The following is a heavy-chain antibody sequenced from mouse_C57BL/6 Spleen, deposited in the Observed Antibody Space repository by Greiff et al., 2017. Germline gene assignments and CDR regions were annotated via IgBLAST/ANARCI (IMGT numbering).Heavy chain of an antibody. J-gene: IGHJ2*01. CDR1: GFSLRTFGMG. CDR3: ARIRDDGFDY. CDR2: IWWDDDT. V-gene: IGHV8-8*01. Sequence: QVTLKVSGPGILQPSQTLSLTCSFSGFSLRTFGMGVGWILQPSGKVLEWLAPIWWDDDTYYNPALESRLTISKDTSKNQVFLNIANVDTADTATYYCARIRDDGFDYWGQGTTRTVSS. D-gene: IGHD2-3*01.